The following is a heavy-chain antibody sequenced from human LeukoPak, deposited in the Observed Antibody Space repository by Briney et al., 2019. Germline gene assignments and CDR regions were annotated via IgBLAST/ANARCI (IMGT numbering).Heavy chain of an antibody. D-gene: IGHD6-19*01. CDR3: AKWEYRGGWYFDY. CDR1: GFTFSRFW. J-gene: IGHJ4*02. CDR2: IKQDESEK. V-gene: IGHV3-7*05. Sequence: TGGSLRPSCAASGFTFSRFWMSWVRQSPGKGLEWVANIKQDESEKYYVDSVKGRFTISRDNAKNSLYLQMNSLRAEDTAVYYCAKWEYRGGWYFDYWGQGTLVTVSS.